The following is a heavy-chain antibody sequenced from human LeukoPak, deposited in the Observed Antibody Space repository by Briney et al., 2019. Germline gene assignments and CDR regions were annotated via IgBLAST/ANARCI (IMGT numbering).Heavy chain of an antibody. J-gene: IGHJ4*02. CDR3: AREDGYSYYYFDY. CDR1: GGSFCGYY. V-gene: IGHV4-34*01. D-gene: IGHD5-18*01. CDR2: INHSGST. Sequence: SETLSLTCAVYGGSFCGYYWSWIRQPPGKGLEWIGEINHSGSTNYNPSLKSRVTISVDTSKNQFPLKLSSVTAADTAVYYCAREDGYSYYYFDYWGQGTLVTVSS.